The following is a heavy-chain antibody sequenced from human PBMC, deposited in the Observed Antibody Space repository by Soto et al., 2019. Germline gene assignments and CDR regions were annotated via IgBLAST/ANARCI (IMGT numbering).Heavy chain of an antibody. J-gene: IGHJ4*02. Sequence: ASVNVSCTAPGYSLTNYGFSWVRQAPGQGLEWVGWISNYNSKTKYAQKFQGRVSMTTDTSSSTAYMEVRSLTFDDTAVYYCTRDAGFESRSYYLDNWGQGTLVTVSS. V-gene: IGHV1-18*01. D-gene: IGHD3-9*01. CDR3: TRDAGFESRSYYLDN. CDR1: GYSLTNYG. CDR2: ISNYNSKT.